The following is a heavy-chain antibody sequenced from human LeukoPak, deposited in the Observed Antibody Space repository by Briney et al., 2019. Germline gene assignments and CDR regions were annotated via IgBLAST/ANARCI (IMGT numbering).Heavy chain of an antibody. Sequence: PSETLSLTCAVSGYSISSGYYWGWIRQPPGKGLEWIGSIYHSGSTYYNPSLRSRVTISVDTSKNQFSLKLSSVTAADTAVYYCARYYDFWSGYYIFDYWGQGTLVTVSS. V-gene: IGHV4-38-2*01. J-gene: IGHJ4*02. CDR3: ARYYDFWSGYYIFDY. CDR1: GYSISSGYY. D-gene: IGHD3-3*01. CDR2: IYHSGST.